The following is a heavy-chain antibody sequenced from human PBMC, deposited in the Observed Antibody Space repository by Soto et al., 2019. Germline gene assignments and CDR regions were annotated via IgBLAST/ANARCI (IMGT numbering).Heavy chain of an antibody. J-gene: IGHJ6*02. V-gene: IGHV3-30*04. CDR2: ISYDGSNK. CDR1: GFTFSSYA. D-gene: IGHD3-22*01. CDR3: ARDRSITMIVVVSNSYYYYGMDV. Sequence: GGSLRLSCAASGFTFSSYAMHWVRQAPGKGLEWVAVISYDGSNKYYADSVKGRFTISRDNSKNTLYLQMNSLRAEDTVVYYCARDRSITMIVVVSNSYYYYGMDVWGQGTTVTVSS.